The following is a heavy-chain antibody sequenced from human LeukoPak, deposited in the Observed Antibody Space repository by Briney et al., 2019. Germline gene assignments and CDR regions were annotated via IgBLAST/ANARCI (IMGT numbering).Heavy chain of an antibody. CDR1: GGSFSGYY. V-gene: IGHV4-34*01. CDR2: INHSGST. Sequence: PSETLSLTCAVYGGSFSGYYRSWIRQPPGKGLEWIGEINHSGSTNYNPSLKSRVTISVDTSKNQFSLKLSSVTAADTAVYYCARVGGDDSYCTNGVCYTPRYYFDYWGQGTLVTVSS. D-gene: IGHD2-8*01. CDR3: ARVGGDDSYCTNGVCYTPRYYFDY. J-gene: IGHJ4*02.